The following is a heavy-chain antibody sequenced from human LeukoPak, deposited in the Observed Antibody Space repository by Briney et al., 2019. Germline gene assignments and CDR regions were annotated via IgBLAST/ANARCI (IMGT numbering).Heavy chain of an antibody. D-gene: IGHD6-19*01. CDR1: GGTISSYY. V-gene: IGHV4-59*08. CDR2: IHYSGST. Sequence: SETLSLTCTVSGGTISSYYWNWIRQPPGKGLEWIGYIHYSGSTKYNPSLKSRVTISVDTSKNQFSLKLSSVTAADTAVYYCARWYSSGWAFDYWGQGTLVTVPS. CDR3: ARWYSSGWAFDY. J-gene: IGHJ4*02.